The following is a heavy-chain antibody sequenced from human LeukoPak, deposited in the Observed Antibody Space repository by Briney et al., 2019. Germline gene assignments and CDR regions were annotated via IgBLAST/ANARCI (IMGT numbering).Heavy chain of an antibody. CDR3: ARHVSTVTTPLDY. V-gene: IGHV4-39*01. D-gene: IGHD4-17*01. J-gene: IGHJ4*02. CDR1: GGSISSSSYY. CDR2: IYYSGST. Sequence: LETLSLTCTVSGGSISSSSYYWGWIRQPPGKGLEWIGSIYYSGSTYYNPSFKSRVTISVDTSKNHFSLKLSSLTPTDPPVYYCARHVSTVTTPLDYWGQGTLVTVSS.